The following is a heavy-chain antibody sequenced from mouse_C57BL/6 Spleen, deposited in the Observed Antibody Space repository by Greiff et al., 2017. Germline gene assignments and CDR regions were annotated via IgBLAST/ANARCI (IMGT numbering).Heavy chain of an antibody. J-gene: IGHJ1*03. D-gene: IGHD1-2*01. CDR2: INPSNGGT. V-gene: IGHV1-53*01. Sequence: VQLQQSGTELVKPGASVKLSCKASGYTFTSYWMHWVKQRPGQGLEWIGNINPSNGGTNYNEKFKSKATLTVDKSSSTAYMQLSCLTSEDSAVYSGTRAAAPPHLYFGVWGTRVTVAV. CDR1: GYTFTSYW. CDR3: TRAAAPPHLYFGV.